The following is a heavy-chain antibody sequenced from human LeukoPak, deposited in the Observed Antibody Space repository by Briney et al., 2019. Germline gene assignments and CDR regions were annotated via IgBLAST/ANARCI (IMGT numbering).Heavy chain of an antibody. Sequence: GGSPRLSCAASGFTFSDYYMSWIRQAPGKGLEWVSYISSSGSTIYYADSVKGRFTISRDNAKNSLYLQMNSLRAEDTAVYYCASSIAVAGPFDYWAQGTLVTVSS. D-gene: IGHD6-19*01. CDR2: ISSSGSTI. J-gene: IGHJ4*02. CDR1: GFTFSDYY. CDR3: ASSIAVAGPFDY. V-gene: IGHV3-11*01.